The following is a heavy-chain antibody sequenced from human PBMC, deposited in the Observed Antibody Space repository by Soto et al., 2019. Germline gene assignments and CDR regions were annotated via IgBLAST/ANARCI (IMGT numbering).Heavy chain of an antibody. CDR2: ISGSGGST. Sequence: EVQLLESGGGLVQPGGSLRLSCAASGFTFSSYAMSWVRQAPGKGLEWVSAISGSGGSTYYADSEKGRFTISRDNSKNTLYLQMNSLRAEDTAVYYCAKDGLDYYDSSGYPDWGQGTLVTVSS. CDR3: AKDGLDYYDSSGYPD. CDR1: GFTFSSYA. J-gene: IGHJ4*02. D-gene: IGHD3-22*01. V-gene: IGHV3-23*01.